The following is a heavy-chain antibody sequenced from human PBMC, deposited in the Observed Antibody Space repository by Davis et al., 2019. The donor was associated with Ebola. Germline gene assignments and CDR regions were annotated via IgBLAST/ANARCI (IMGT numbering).Heavy chain of an antibody. D-gene: IGHD3-16*01. CDR3: ARGPVARVKRGFFDY. Sequence: PSETLSLTCTVSGGSISSYYWSWIRQPPGKGLEWIGYIYYSGSTNDNPSLKSRVTISVDTSKNQFSLKLSSVTAADTAVYYCARGPVARVKRGFFDYWGQGTLVTVSS. CDR2: IYYSGST. V-gene: IGHV4-59*12. CDR1: GGSISSYY. J-gene: IGHJ4*02.